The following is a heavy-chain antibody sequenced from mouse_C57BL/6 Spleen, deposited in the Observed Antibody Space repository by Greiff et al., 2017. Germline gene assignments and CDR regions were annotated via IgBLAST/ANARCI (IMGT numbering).Heavy chain of an antibody. D-gene: IGHD1-1*01. J-gene: IGHJ2*01. CDR3: ARPRDYYGSSYYY. V-gene: IGHV1-42*01. Sequence: VQLQQSGPELVKPGASVKISCKASGYSFTGYYMNWVKQSPEKSLEWIGEINPSTGGTTYNQKFKAKATLTVDKSSSTAYMQLKSLTSEDSAVYYCARPRDYYGSSYYYWGQGTTLTVSS. CDR1: GYSFTGYY. CDR2: INPSTGGT.